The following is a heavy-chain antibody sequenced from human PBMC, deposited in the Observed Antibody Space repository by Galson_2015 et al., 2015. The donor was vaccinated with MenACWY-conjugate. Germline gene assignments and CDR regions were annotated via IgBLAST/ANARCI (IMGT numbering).Heavy chain of an antibody. D-gene: IGHD3-22*01. V-gene: IGHV6-1*01. CDR1: GDSVSSNSAA. Sequence: CAISGDSVSSNSAAWNWIRQSPSRGLEWLGRTYYRSQWHYDYAVSVKGRMTINPDTSKNEISLQLHSVTPEDTAVYDCARECSSRYHSDYFCCASWGQGTLVTVSS. CDR2: TYYRSQWHY. CDR3: ARECSSRYHSDYFCCAS. J-gene: IGHJ5*02.